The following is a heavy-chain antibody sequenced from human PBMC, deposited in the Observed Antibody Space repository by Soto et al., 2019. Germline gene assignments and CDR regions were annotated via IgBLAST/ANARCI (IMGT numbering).Heavy chain of an antibody. V-gene: IGHV3-21*01. CDR1: GFTFSSYS. Sequence: GGSLRLSCAASGFTFSSYSMNWVRQAPGKGLEWVSSISSSSSYIYYADSVKGRFTISRDNAKNSLYLQMNSLRAEDTAVYYCARSHPPRFWSGPIPDYWGQGTLVTVSS. CDR2: ISSSSSYI. CDR3: ARSHPPRFWSGPIPDY. D-gene: IGHD3-3*01. J-gene: IGHJ4*02.